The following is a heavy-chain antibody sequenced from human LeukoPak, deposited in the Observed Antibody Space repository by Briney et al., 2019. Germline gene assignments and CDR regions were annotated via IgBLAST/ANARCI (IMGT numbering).Heavy chain of an antibody. J-gene: IGHJ4*02. CDR1: GFTFSSYS. Sequence: GGSLRLSCAASGFTFSSYSMNWVRQAPGKGLEWVSSISSSSSYIYYADSLKGRFTISRDNAKNSLYLQMNSLRAEDTAIYYCASGPAVGNYFDYWGQGSLVTVSS. D-gene: IGHD6-13*01. CDR3: ASGPAVGNYFDY. CDR2: ISSSSSYI. V-gene: IGHV3-21*01.